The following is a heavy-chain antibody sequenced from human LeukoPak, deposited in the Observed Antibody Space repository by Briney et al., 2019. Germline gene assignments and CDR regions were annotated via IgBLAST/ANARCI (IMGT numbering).Heavy chain of an antibody. CDR2: IYYSGST. V-gene: IGHV4-39*01. D-gene: IGHD1-14*01. Sequence: SETLSLTCTVSGGSISSSSYYWGWIRQPPGKGLEWIGSIYYSGSTYYNPSLKSRVTISVDTSKNQFSLKLSSVTAADTAVYYCARGQPYYFDYWGQGALVTVSS. CDR1: GGSISSSSYY. J-gene: IGHJ4*02. CDR3: ARGQPYYFDY.